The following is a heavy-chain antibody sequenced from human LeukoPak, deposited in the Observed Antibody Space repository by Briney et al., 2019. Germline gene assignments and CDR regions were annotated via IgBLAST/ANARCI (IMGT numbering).Heavy chain of an antibody. CDR1: GFTFSIYW. Sequence: GGSPRLSCAASGFTFSIYWVHWVRQAPGKGLVWVSSINCHWTSTSYADSVKGRFTISRHNAKNTLYLQMNTLRAEDTAVYYCASLDYWGQGTPATVSS. CDR3: ASLDY. CDR2: INCHWTST. J-gene: IGHJ4*02. V-gene: IGHV3-74*01.